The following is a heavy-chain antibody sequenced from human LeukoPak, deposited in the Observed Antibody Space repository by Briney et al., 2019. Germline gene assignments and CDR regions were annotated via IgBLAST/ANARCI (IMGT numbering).Heavy chain of an antibody. CDR3: ARDSGITMIVVVTEFDY. CDR2: ISYDGSNK. J-gene: IGHJ4*02. V-gene: IGHV3-30*04. D-gene: IGHD3-22*01. CDR1: GFTFSSYV. Sequence: GGSLRLSCAASGFTFSSYVMHWVRQAPGKGLEWVAVISYDGSNKYYADSVKGRFTISRDNSKNTLYLQMNSLRAEDTAVYYCARDSGITMIVVVTEFDYWGQGTLVTVSS.